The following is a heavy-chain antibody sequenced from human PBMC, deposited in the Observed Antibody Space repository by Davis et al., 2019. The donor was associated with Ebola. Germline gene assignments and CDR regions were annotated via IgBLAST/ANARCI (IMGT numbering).Heavy chain of an antibody. CDR2: INCSGGST. J-gene: IGHJ4*03. V-gene: IGHV1-46*01. CDR1: GYTFARYY. D-gene: IGHD3-3*01. CDR3: ARGSFFWSGSFLGYFDY. Sequence: ASVKVSCKASGYTFARYYMHWVRQAPGQGLEWMGIINCSGGSTIYAQKFQGRVTMTRDTSTNTAYLELTRPTSDDTAIYFCARGSFFWSGSFLGYFDYWGQGILITVSS.